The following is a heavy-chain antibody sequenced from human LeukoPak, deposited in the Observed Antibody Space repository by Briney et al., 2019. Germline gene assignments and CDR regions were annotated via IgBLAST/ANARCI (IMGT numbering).Heavy chain of an antibody. V-gene: IGHV3-21*01. J-gene: IGHJ4*02. Sequence: GGSLRLSCAASGFTFSGYSMNWVRQAPGKGLEWVSSISSSSTYIYYADSVKGRFTISRDNAKNSLYLQMNSLRAEDTAVYYCARDPWGSSSYWGQGILDTVSS. D-gene: IGHD6-6*01. CDR3: ARDPWGSSSY. CDR1: GFTFSGYS. CDR2: ISSSSTYI.